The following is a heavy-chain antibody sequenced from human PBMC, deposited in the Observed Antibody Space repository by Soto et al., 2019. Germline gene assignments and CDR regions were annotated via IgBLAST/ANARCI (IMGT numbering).Heavy chain of an antibody. CDR2: IYYSGSA. D-gene: IGHD3-10*01. CDR3: ARVLYYGSGTSDY. CDR1: GASISSGDYY. Sequence: QVQLQESGPGLVKPSQTLSLTCTVSGASISSGDYYWSWIRQPPGKDLEWIGYIYYSGSAYYNPSLKGRVTMSIDTSKGQFSLKLNSVTAADTAVYYCARVLYYGSGTSDYWGQGTLVTVSS. J-gene: IGHJ4*02. V-gene: IGHV4-30-4*01.